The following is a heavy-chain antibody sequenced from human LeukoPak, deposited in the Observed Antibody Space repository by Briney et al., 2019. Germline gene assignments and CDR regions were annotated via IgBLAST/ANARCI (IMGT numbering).Heavy chain of an antibody. Sequence: RPGGSLRLSCAASGFTFDDYGMSWVRQAPGKGLEWGSGINWNGGSTGYADSVKGRFTISRDNAKNSLYLQMNSLRAEDTALYYCARVADSSSWGTIDYWGQGTLVTVSS. V-gene: IGHV3-20*04. CDR2: INWNGGST. D-gene: IGHD6-13*01. J-gene: IGHJ4*02. CDR3: ARVADSSSWGTIDY. CDR1: GFTFDDYG.